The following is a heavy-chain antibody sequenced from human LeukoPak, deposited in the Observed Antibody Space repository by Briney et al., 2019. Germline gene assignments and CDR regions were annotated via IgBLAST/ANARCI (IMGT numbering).Heavy chain of an antibody. V-gene: IGHV3-53*01. CDR2: IYSGGST. CDR1: GITVSSNY. D-gene: IGHD1-26*01. J-gene: IGHJ6*03. Sequence: GGSLRLSCAASGITVSSNYMSWVRQAPGKGLEWVSVIYSGGSTYYAGSVKGRFTISRDNSKNTLYVQMNSLTAEDTAVYYCARDPYSGGYWNYYYYYMDVWGKGTTVTISS. CDR3: ARDPYSGGYWNYYYYYMDV.